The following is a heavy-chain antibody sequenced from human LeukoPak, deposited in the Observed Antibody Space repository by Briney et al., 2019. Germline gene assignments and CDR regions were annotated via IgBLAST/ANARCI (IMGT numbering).Heavy chain of an antibody. D-gene: IGHD4-17*01. J-gene: IGHJ4*02. CDR2: FDPEDGET. CDR1: GYTLTELS. CDR3: ATTLLTTVTTYNY. V-gene: IGHV1-24*01. Sequence: GASVTVSCMVSGYTLTELSMHWVRQAPGKGREWMGGFDPEDGETIYAQKFQGRVTMTEDTSTDTAYMELSSLRSEDTAVYYCATTLLTTVTTYNYWGQGTLVTVSS.